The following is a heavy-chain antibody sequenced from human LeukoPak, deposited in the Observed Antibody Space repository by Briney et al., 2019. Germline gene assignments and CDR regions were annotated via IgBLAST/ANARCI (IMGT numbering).Heavy chain of an antibody. D-gene: IGHD3-10*01. J-gene: IGHJ4*02. V-gene: IGHV4-34*01. CDR3: ARRSYYYGSMYADY. CDR2: INHSGST. CDR1: GFTFSDYY. Sequence: PGGSLRLSCAASGFTFSDYYMSWIRQPPGKGLEWIGEINHSGSTNYNPSLKSRVTISVDTSKNQFSLKLSSVTAADTAVYYCARRSYYYGSMYADYWGQGTLVTVSS.